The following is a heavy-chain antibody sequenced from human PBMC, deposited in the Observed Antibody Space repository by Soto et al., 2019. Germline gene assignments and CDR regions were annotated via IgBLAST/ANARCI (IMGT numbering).Heavy chain of an antibody. J-gene: IGHJ4*02. CDR2: ISSSGSTI. CDR3: ARGPDYDILTGYFDY. D-gene: IGHD3-9*01. CDR1: GFTFSSYE. V-gene: IGHV3-48*03. Sequence: PGGSLRLSCAASGFTFSSYEMNWVRQARGKGLEWVSYISSSGSTIYYADSVKGRFTISRDNAKNSLYLQMNSLRAEDTAVYYCARGPDYDILTGYFDYWGQGTLVTVSS.